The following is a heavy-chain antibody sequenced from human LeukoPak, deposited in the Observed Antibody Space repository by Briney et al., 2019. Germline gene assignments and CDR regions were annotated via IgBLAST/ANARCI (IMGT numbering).Heavy chain of an antibody. CDR1: GFAFNTYA. V-gene: IGHV3-23*01. J-gene: IGHJ6*02. Sequence: GGSLGLSCAASGFAFNTYAMSWVRQAPGKGLEWVSVISGSGDSIFYADSVKGRFTISRDNSRSTLYLQMNSLRVEDTAVYYCTKLGLLAYCGGDCRGMDVWGQGTTVTVSS. D-gene: IGHD2-21*02. CDR2: ISGSGDSI. CDR3: TKLGLLAYCGGDCRGMDV.